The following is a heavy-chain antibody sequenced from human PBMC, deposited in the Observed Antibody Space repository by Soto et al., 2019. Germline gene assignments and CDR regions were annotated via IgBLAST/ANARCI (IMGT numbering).Heavy chain of an antibody. CDR1: GFTFSRYG. Sequence: GGSLRLSCAASGFTFSRYGMHWVRQAPGKGLEWVAVIWSDESNKYYADSVKGRFTISRDDSKNTLYLQMNSLRAEDTAVYYCARDPSYYDILTGPDYWGQGTLVTVSS. CDR2: IWSDESNK. D-gene: IGHD3-9*01. J-gene: IGHJ4*02. V-gene: IGHV3-33*01. CDR3: ARDPSYYDILTGPDY.